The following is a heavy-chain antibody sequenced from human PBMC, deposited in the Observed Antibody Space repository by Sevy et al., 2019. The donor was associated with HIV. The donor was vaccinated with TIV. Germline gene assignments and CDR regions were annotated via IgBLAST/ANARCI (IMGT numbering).Heavy chain of an antibody. Sequence: GGSLRLSCAASGLTFSSYAMHWVRQAPGKGLEWVAVISYDGSDKYFADSVKGRFTISRDNSKNTLFLQMNSLRTEDTAVYYGAGGPGVVAVAALNWFDPWGQGTLVTVSS. CDR2: ISYDGSDK. D-gene: IGHD2-15*01. V-gene: IGHV3-30*04. CDR3: AGGPGVVAVAALNWFDP. J-gene: IGHJ5*02. CDR1: GLTFSSYA.